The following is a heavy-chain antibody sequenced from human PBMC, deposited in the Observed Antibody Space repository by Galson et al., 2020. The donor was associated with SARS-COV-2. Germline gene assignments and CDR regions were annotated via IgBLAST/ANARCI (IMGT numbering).Heavy chain of an antibody. V-gene: IGHV3-7*01. CDR3: ATSRTFDY. CDR2: IKQDGSEK. Sequence: GGSLRLSCAASGFSFSSYWMNWVRQAPGKGLEWVANIKQDGSEKYYVDSVKGRFSISRDNAENSLYLQMNSLRAEDTAVYYCATSRTFDYWGQGTLVTVS. D-gene: IGHD6-13*01. CDR1: GFSFSSYW. J-gene: IGHJ4*02.